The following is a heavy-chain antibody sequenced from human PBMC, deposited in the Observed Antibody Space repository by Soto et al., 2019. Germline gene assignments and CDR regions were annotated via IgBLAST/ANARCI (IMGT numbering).Heavy chain of an antibody. CDR3: ARNGGSSWHEYYYYYGMDV. CDR1: GYTFTSYG. D-gene: IGHD6-6*01. V-gene: IGHV1-18*04. J-gene: IGHJ6*02. CDR2: ISAHNGNT. Sequence: GASVKVSCKASGYTFTSYGISWVRQAPGQGLEWMGWISAHNGNTNYAQKLQGRVTMTTDTSTSTAYMELRSLRSDDTAVYYCARNGGSSWHEYYYYYGMDVWGQGTTVTVSS.